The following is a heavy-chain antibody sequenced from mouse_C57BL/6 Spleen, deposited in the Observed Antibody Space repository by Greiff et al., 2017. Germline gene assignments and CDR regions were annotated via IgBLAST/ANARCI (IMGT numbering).Heavy chain of an antibody. D-gene: IGHD4-1*01. V-gene: IGHV1-53*01. CDR3: ARWRANCDRYYYAMDY. Sequence: VQLQQPGTELVKPGASVKLSCKASGYTFTSYWMHWVKQRPGQGLEWIGNINPSNGGTNYNEKFKSKATLTVDKSSSTAYMQLRSLTSEDSAVYYCARWRANCDRYYYAMDYWGQGPSVTFSS. CDR2: INPSNGGT. J-gene: IGHJ4*01. CDR1: GYTFTSYW.